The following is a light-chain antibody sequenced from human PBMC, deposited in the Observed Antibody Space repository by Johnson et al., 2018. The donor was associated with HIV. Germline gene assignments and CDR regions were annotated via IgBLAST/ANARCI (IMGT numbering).Light chain of an antibody. CDR1: SSNIGNNY. Sequence: QSVLTQPPSVSAAPGQKITVSCSGSSSNIGNNYVSWYQQLPGTAPKLLIYDNNKRPSGIPDRFSGSKSGTSATLCITGLQTGDEADYYCGTWDSSLSAYVIGTGTKVTVL. CDR3: GTWDSSLSAYV. V-gene: IGLV1-51*01. CDR2: DNN. J-gene: IGLJ1*01.